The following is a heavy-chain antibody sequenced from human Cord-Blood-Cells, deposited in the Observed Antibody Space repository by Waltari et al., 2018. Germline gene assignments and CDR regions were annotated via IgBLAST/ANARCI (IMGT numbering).Heavy chain of an antibody. J-gene: IGHJ5*02. CDR1: GGTFSSYA. Sequence: QVQLVQSGAEVKKPGSSVKVSCKASGGTFSSYAISWVRQAPGQRLEWMGGIIPSFGTANYAQKFQGRVTITADESTRTACMELSSLRSEDTAVYYCARGDLLYNWNYGWFDPWGQGTLVTVSS. CDR3: ARGDLLYNWNYGWFDP. D-gene: IGHD1-7*01. CDR2: IIPSFGTA. V-gene: IGHV1-69*01.